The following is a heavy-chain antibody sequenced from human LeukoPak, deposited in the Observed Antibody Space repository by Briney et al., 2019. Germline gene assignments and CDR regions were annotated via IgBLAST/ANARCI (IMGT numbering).Heavy chain of an antibody. Sequence: GGSLRLSCTASGFTFSDYAMSWVRQAPGEGLEWVSSISDNGGGTYYADSVKGRFTISRDNSKNTLFLQMNSLRAEDTAVYYCARETDGYDAFDIWGQGTMVTVSS. CDR3: ARETDGYDAFDI. D-gene: IGHD5-24*01. J-gene: IGHJ3*02. CDR2: ISDNGGGT. CDR1: GFTFSDYA. V-gene: IGHV3-23*01.